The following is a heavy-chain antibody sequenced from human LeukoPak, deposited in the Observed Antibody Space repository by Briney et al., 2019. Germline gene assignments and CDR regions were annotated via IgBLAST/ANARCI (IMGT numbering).Heavy chain of an antibody. CDR3: ARDGDYGSFDY. CDR1: GSTFSSYG. Sequence: GGSLRLSCAASGSTFSSYGMHWVRQAPGKGLEWVAVIWYDGSNKYYADSVKGRFTISRDNSKNTLYLQMNSLRAEDTAVYYCARDGDYGSFDYWGQGTLVTVSS. J-gene: IGHJ4*02. V-gene: IGHV3-33*01. CDR2: IWYDGSNK. D-gene: IGHD4-17*01.